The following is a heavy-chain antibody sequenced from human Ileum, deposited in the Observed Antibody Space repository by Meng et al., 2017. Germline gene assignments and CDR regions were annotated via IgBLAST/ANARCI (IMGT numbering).Heavy chain of an antibody. CDR1: GFSFTDHW. J-gene: IGHJ1*01. V-gene: IGHV3-74*03. CDR3: TNDRLNH. CDR2: IDPDGSDP. Sequence: SGRRFAPPVVSMVHPFPVSGFSFTDHWMHWVRQGPGKGPVWVSRIDPDGSDPTYADSVKGRFSISRDNAKNTVYLQMNSLRAEDSALYYCTNDRLNHWGQGALVTVSS. D-gene: IGHD1-1*01.